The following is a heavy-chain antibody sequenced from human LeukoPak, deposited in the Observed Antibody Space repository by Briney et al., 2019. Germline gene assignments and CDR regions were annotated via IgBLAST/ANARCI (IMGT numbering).Heavy chain of an antibody. D-gene: IGHD6-13*01. V-gene: IGHV3-23*01. CDR2: ISASGGST. J-gene: IGHJ4*02. CDR3: ARVSSSSWWALDY. Sequence: GGSLRLSCAASGFTFSSYAMSWVRQAPGKGLEWVSSISASGGSTYYADSVKGRFTISRDNAKNTLYLQMNSLRAEDTAVYYCARVSSSSWWALDYWGQGTLVTVSS. CDR1: GFTFSSYA.